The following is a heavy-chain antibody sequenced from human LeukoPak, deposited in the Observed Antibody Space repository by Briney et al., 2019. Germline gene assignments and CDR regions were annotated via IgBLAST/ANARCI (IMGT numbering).Heavy chain of an antibody. CDR3: AAPGASGFVGNFWSGPLDF. V-gene: IGHV1-46*01. CDR1: GYTFTSHY. Sequence: ASVKVTCRASGYTFTSHYIHWVRQAPGQGLGWMGIINPSAGSTSYPQKFQGRVTMTRDTSTSTVYMELSSLRSEDTAVYYCAAPGASGFVGNFWSGPLDFWGQGTLVTVSS. J-gene: IGHJ4*02. CDR2: INPSAGST. D-gene: IGHD3-3*01.